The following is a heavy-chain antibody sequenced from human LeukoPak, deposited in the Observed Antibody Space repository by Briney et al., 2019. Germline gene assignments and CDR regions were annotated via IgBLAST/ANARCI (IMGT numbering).Heavy chain of an antibody. CDR2: INHSGST. J-gene: IGHJ5*02. V-gene: IGHV4-34*01. D-gene: IGHD3-10*01. CDR1: GGSFSGYY. CDR3: ARGPRITMVRGVIRGRWFDP. Sequence: SETLSLTCAVYGGSFSGYYWSWIRQPPGKGLEWIGEINHSGSTNYNPSLKSRVTISADTSKNQFSLKLSSVTAADTAVYYCARGPRITMVRGVIRGRWFDPWGQGTLVTVSS.